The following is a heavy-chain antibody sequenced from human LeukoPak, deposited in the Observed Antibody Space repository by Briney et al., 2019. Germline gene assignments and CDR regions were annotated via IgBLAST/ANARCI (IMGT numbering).Heavy chain of an antibody. CDR2: IYHSGST. Sequence: SSETLSLTCTVSGYSISSGYYWGWIRQPPGKGLEWIGNIYHSGSTYYNPSLKSRVTISVDTSKNQFSLKLSSVTAADTAMYYCARDREYSGSYVDFWGQGTLVTVSS. D-gene: IGHD1-26*01. CDR1: GYSISSGYY. CDR3: ARDREYSGSYVDF. J-gene: IGHJ4*02. V-gene: IGHV4-38-2*02.